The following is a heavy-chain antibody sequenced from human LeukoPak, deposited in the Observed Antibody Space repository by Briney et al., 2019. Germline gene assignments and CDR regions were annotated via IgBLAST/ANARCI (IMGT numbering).Heavy chain of an antibody. Sequence: ASVKVSCKASGYTFTGYYILWVRQAPGQGLEWTGWVNPNSGGTYYAQKFQGRVTMTRDTSISTAYIELSRLRSDDTAVYYCARGRRILVGDTNAGDYFDYWGQGTLVTVSS. V-gene: IGHV1-2*02. CDR1: GYTFTGYY. CDR3: ARGRRILVGDTNAGDYFDY. D-gene: IGHD1-26*01. CDR2: VNPNSGGT. J-gene: IGHJ4*02.